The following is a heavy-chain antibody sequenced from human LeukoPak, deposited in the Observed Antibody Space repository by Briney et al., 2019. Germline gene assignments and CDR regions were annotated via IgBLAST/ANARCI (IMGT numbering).Heavy chain of an antibody. D-gene: IGHD2-15*01. CDR3: ARVRGLGYCSGGSCYIDY. J-gene: IGHJ4*02. Sequence: PSETLPLTCAVYGGSFSGYYWSWIRQPPGKGLEWIGEINHSGSTNYNPSLKSRVTISVDTSKNQFSLKLSSVTAADTAVYYCARVRGLGYCSGGSCYIDYWGQGTLVTVSS. V-gene: IGHV4-34*01. CDR2: INHSGST. CDR1: GGSFSGYY.